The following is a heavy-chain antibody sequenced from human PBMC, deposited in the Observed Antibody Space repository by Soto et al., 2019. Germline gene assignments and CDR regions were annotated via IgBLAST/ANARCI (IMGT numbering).Heavy chain of an antibody. J-gene: IGHJ4*02. CDR3: ARGVGVTTRYIDF. D-gene: IGHD1-26*01. Sequence: WTWIRQPPGKGLEWIGYISYSGSTDYNPSLKSRVTILVDTSKNQFSLKLSSVTAADTAVFYCARGVGVTTRYIDFWGQGTLVTVSS. CDR2: ISYSGST. V-gene: IGHV4-59*01.